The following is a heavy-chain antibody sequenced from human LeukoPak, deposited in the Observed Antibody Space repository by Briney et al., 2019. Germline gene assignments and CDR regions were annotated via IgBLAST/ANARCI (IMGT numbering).Heavy chain of an antibody. CDR3: ASGTSYYHYMDV. Sequence: ASVKVSCKASGYTFTSYYMHWVRQAPGQGLEWMGWISAYNGNTNYAQKLQGRVTMTTDTSTSTAYMELRSLRSDDTAVYYCASGTSYYHYMDVWGKGTTVTVSS. CDR1: GYTFTSYY. J-gene: IGHJ6*03. D-gene: IGHD2-2*01. CDR2: ISAYNGNT. V-gene: IGHV1-18*04.